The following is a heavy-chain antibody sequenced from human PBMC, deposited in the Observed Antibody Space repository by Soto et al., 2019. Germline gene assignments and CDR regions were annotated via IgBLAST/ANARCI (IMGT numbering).Heavy chain of an antibody. V-gene: IGHV3-23*01. CDR2: ISGSGGIT. J-gene: IGHJ5*02. D-gene: IGHD3-10*01. CDR3: ARSAMVRGGGWFDP. CDR1: GFTFSSYT. Sequence: EVQLLESGGGLVQPGGSLRLSCAASGFTFSSYTMSWVRQAPGKGLEWVSDISGSGGITYYADSVKGRFTISRDNSKNTLYLQMNSLRAEDTAVYYCARSAMVRGGGWFDPWGQGTLVTVSS.